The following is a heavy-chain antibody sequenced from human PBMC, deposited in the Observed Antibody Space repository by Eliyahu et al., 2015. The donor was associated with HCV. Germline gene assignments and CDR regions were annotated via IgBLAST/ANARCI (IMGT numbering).Heavy chain of an antibody. Sequence: EVQLLESGGGLVQPGGSLRLSCAASGFTFSSYAMSWVRQAPGKGLEWVSAISGSGGSTYYADSVKGRFTISRDNSKNTLYLQMNSLRAEDTAVYYCAKEGGTIFGVVIINYYYYMDVWGKGTTVTVSS. CDR2: ISGSGGST. V-gene: IGHV3-23*01. D-gene: IGHD3-3*01. CDR3: AKEGGTIFGVVIINYYYYMDV. J-gene: IGHJ6*03. CDR1: GFTFSSYA.